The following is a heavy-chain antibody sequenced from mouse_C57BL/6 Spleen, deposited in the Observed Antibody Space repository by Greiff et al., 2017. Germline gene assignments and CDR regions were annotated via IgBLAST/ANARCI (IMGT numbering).Heavy chain of an antibody. V-gene: IGHV1-69*01. CDR1: GYTFTSYW. CDR2: IDPSDSYT. D-gene: IGHD2-4*01. CDR3: ARGIRNYDVEVYAMDY. J-gene: IGHJ4*01. Sequence: QVQLQQPGAELVMPGASVKLSCKASGYTFTSYWMHWVKQRPGQGLEWIGEIDPSDSYTNYNQKFKGKSTLTGDKSSSTAYMQLSSLTSEDSAVYYCARGIRNYDVEVYAMDYWGQGTSVTVSS.